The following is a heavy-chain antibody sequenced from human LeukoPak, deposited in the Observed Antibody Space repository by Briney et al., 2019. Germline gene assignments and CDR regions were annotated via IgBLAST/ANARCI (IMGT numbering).Heavy chain of an antibody. Sequence: GGSLRLSCAASGFTFRNYAMSWVRQAPGKGLEWVSAISDSGDSTYYADSVKGRFTISRDNSRSTLYLQMDSLGAEDTAMYSCAKDAGTSGWLFGYWGQGTLVTVSS. CDR1: GFTFRNYA. CDR2: ISDSGDST. D-gene: IGHD6-19*01. CDR3: AKDAGTSGWLFGY. V-gene: IGHV3-23*01. J-gene: IGHJ4*02.